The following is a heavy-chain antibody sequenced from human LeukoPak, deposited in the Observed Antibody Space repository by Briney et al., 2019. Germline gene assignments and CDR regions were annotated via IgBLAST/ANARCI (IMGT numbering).Heavy chain of an antibody. D-gene: IGHD3-10*01. CDR2: IYSGGST. V-gene: IGHV3-66*01. CDR1: GFTVSSNY. Sequence: PGGSLRLSCAASGFTVSSNYVSWVRQAPGKGLEWVSVIYSGGSTYYADSVKGRFTISRDNSKNTLYLQMNSLRAEDTAVYYCASSRESFYYFDYWGQGTLVTVSS. CDR3: ASSRESFYYFDY. J-gene: IGHJ4*02.